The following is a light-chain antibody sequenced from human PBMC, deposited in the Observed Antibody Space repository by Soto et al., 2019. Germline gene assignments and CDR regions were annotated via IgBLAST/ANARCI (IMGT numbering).Light chain of an antibody. Sequence: QSALTQPPSASGSPGQSVTISCTGTSRDVGGYKYVSWYQQHPGKAPKLMIYEVSKRPSGVPDRFSGSKSGNTASLTVSGLQAEDEADYYCSSYAGSILGVFGGGTKLTVL. V-gene: IGLV2-8*01. CDR1: SRDVGGYKY. J-gene: IGLJ3*02. CDR2: EVS. CDR3: SSYAGSILGV.